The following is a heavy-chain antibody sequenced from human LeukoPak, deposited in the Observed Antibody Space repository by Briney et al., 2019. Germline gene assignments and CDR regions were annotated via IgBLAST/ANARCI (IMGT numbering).Heavy chain of an antibody. J-gene: IGHJ3*02. Sequence: GASLKISCKGSGYSFTSYWIGWVRQMPGKGLEWMGIINPGDSDTRYSPSFQGQVTISADKSISTAYLQWSSLKASDTAMYYCARPTRVMVLDAFDIWGQGTMVTVSS. CDR1: GYSFTSYW. CDR2: INPGDSDT. CDR3: ARPTRVMVLDAFDI. D-gene: IGHD2-21*01. V-gene: IGHV5-51*01.